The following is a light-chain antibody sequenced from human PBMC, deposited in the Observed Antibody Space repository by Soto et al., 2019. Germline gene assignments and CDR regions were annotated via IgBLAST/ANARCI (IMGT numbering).Light chain of an antibody. J-gene: IGKJ1*01. CDR1: QSVSSTY. V-gene: IGKV3-20*01. CDR3: QQDGSSRWT. Sequence: EIVLTQSPDTLSLFPGERATLSCRASQSVSSTYLAWYQQKLGQAPRLLIFGASSRATGIPDRFSGSGSGTDFTVTISRLEPEDCAVYYCQQDGSSRWTFGQGTKVEIK. CDR2: GAS.